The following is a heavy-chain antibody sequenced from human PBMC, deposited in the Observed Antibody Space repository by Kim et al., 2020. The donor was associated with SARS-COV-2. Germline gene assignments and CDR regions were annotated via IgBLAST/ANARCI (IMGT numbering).Heavy chain of an antibody. CDR2: IYYSGST. D-gene: IGHD2-15*01. V-gene: IGHV4-59*08. Sequence: SETLSLTCTVSGGSISSYYWSWIRQPPGKGLEWIGYIYYSGSTNYNPSLKSRVTISVDTSTNQFSLKLSSVTAADTAAYYFERHNVPLRVVGTGIDGWG. J-gene: IGHJ6*02. CDR1: GGSISSYY. CDR3: ERHNVPLRVVGTGIDG.